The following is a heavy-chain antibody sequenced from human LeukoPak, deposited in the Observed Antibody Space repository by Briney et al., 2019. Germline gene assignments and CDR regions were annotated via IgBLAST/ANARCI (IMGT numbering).Heavy chain of an antibody. CDR3: ARGEKPYDY. CDR1: GYTFTYYV. V-gene: IGHV1-18*01. Sequence: ASVKVSCKTSGYTFTYYVMSWVRQAPGQGLEWMGWINAYNGNTNDAQKFQGRVTMTTDTSTSTAYMELRSLRSDDTAVYYCARGEKPYDYWGQGTLVPVSS. D-gene: IGHD1-26*01. J-gene: IGHJ4*02. CDR2: INAYNGNT.